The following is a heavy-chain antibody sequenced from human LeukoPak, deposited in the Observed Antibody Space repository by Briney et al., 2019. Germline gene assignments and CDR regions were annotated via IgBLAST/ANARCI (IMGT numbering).Heavy chain of an antibody. J-gene: IGHJ4*02. CDR3: VGYDSSGYYYAH. CDR2: INHSGST. D-gene: IGHD3-22*01. Sequence: SETLSLTCTVSGGSISSYYWSWIRQPPGKGLEWIGEINHSGSTNYNPSLKSRVTISVDTSKNQFSLKLSSVTAADTAVYYCVGYDSSGYYYAHWGQGTLVTVSS. CDR1: GGSISSYY. V-gene: IGHV4-34*01.